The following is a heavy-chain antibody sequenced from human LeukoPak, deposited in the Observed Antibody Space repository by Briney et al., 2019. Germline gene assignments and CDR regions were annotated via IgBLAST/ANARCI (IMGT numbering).Heavy chain of an antibody. V-gene: IGHV1-69*04. CDR3: ASGGPSSDDY. J-gene: IGHJ4*02. CDR1: GGSFSNYA. CDR2: ITPIADIA. Sequence: ASVKVSCKASGGSFSNYAFSWVRQAPGQGLEWMGRITPIADIATYIQKFQGRVTITANKSTSTAYMELSSLRSEDTAVYYCASGGPSSDDYWGQGTLVTVSS. D-gene: IGHD6-25*01.